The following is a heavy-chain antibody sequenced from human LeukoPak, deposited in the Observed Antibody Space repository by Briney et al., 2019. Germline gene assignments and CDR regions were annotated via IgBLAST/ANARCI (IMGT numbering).Heavy chain of an antibody. CDR1: GFTFSSYG. V-gene: IGHV3-30*18. CDR3: AKPIYYDSSVFLGWNDAFDI. J-gene: IGHJ3*02. Sequence: PGGSLRLSCAASGFTFSSYGMHWVRQAPGKGLDWVAVISSDGSNKYYADSVKGRFTISRDNSKNTLFLQMNSLRAEDTAVYYCAKPIYYDSSVFLGWNDAFDIWGQGTMVTVSS. CDR2: ISSDGSNK. D-gene: IGHD3-22*01.